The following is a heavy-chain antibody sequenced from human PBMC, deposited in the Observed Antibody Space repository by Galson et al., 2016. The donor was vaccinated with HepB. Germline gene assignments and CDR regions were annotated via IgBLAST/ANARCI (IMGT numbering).Heavy chain of an antibody. Sequence: SLRLSCAASGFIFSSYGIHWVRQAPGKGLEWVALISDDGSDKYFGDSVKGRFTISRDNSKNTLYLQMNSLRPEDTGVYYCAKAPCSGGTCFPGGYFYYGMDGWGQGTTVIVSS. J-gene: IGHJ6*02. CDR2: ISDDGSDK. D-gene: IGHD2-15*01. V-gene: IGHV3-30*18. CDR3: AKAPCSGGTCFPGGYFYYGMDG. CDR1: GFIFSSYG.